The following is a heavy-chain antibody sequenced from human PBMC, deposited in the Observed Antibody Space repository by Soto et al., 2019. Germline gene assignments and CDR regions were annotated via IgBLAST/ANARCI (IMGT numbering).Heavy chain of an antibody. CDR2: INGGGGNT. CDR1: GFIFSSYA. Sequence: EVQLLESGGGLVQPGGSLRLSCAASGFIFSSYAMSWVRQAPGKGLEWVSAINGGGGNTYHADSVKGRFTISSDNSKNTLFLQMNSLRAEDTAVYYCAKDVPTQTDCSSISCLTLGPFAIWCQGTMVTVSS. J-gene: IGHJ3*02. V-gene: IGHV3-23*01. CDR3: AKDVPTQTDCSSISCLTLGPFAI. D-gene: IGHD2-2*01.